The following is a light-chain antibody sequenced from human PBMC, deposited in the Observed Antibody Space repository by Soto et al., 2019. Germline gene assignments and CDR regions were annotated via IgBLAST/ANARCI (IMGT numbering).Light chain of an antibody. J-gene: IGLJ2*01. CDR3: GTWDSSLSAEI. CDR2: DNN. Sequence: QSVLTQPPSVSAAPGQMVTISCSGSSSNIGNNYVFWYHQLPGTAPKLLIYDNNKRPSGIPDRFSGSKSGTSATLGITGLQTGDEADYYCGTWDSSLSAEIFGGGTKVTVL. V-gene: IGLV1-51*01. CDR1: SSNIGNNY.